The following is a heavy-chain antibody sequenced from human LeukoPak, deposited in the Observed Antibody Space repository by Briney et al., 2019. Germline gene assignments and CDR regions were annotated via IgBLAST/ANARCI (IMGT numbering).Heavy chain of an antibody. CDR3: ATGPLHWNYVLRDY. D-gene: IGHD1-7*01. V-gene: IGHV1-69*04. Sequence: GASVKVSCKASGGTFSSYAISWVRQAPGQGLEWMGRIIPILGIANYAQKFQGRVTITADKSTSTAYMELSSLRSEDTAVYYCATGPLHWNYVLRDYWGQGTLVTVSS. CDR2: IIPILGIA. CDR1: GGTFSSYA. J-gene: IGHJ4*02.